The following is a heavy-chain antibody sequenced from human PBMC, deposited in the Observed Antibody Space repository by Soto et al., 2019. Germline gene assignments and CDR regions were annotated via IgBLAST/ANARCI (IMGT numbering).Heavy chain of an antibody. CDR2: ISSGSSYK. D-gene: IGHD3-10*01. CDR3: ARDERKGRGVISGY. CDR1: GFTFSSYD. Sequence: EVQVAESGGGLVKPGGSPRLSCEASGFTFSSYDMNWVRQAPGKGLEWVSSISSGSSYKYYADSVKGRFTISRDNAKSSLYLQMNSLRAEDTAVYYCARDERKGRGVISGYWGQGTLVTVSS. J-gene: IGHJ4*02. V-gene: IGHV3-21*06.